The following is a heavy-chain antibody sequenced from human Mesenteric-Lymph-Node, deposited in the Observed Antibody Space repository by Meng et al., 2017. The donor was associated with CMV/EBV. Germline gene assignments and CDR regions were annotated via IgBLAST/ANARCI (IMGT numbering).Heavy chain of an antibody. V-gene: IGHV3-66*04. D-gene: IGHD6-13*01. J-gene: IGHJ4*02. CDR1: GLTVSSNY. CDR2: TYSGGAT. Sequence: GGSLRLSCAVSGLTVSSNYMSWVRQAPGKGLEWVSITYSGGATHFAASVKGRFTISRDNAKNTLYLQMNSLRAEDTAVYYCARQYSSSWYYFDYWGQGTLVTVSS. CDR3: ARQYSSSWYYFDY.